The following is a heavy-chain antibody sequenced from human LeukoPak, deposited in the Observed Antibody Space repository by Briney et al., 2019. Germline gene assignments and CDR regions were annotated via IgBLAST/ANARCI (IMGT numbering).Heavy chain of an antibody. V-gene: IGHV1-2*02. CDR2: VNPDSGDT. CDR1: GYTFSGYY. J-gene: IGHJ4*02. CDR3: ARGRVSLYDYGDYGIAF. Sequence: ASVKVSCKASGYTFSGYYMHWVRQAPGQGLEWMGWVNPDSGDTNYAQKFQGRVTMTRDTSISTGYMELSRLRSDDTAVYYCARGRVSLYDYGDYGIAFWGQGTLVTVPS. D-gene: IGHD4-17*01.